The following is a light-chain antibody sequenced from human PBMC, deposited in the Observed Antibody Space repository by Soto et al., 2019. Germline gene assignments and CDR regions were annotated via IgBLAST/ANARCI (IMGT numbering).Light chain of an antibody. V-gene: IGLV6-57*03. CDR2: EDN. J-gene: IGLJ3*02. Sequence: NFMLTQPHSVSGSPGKTVTISCTRSSGSIASKYVQWYQQRPGSAPTTVIYEDNRRPSGVPDRFSGSIDSSSNAASLSISGLGTEDEADYYCHSYDSSNPVFGGGTKVTVL. CDR1: SGSIASKY. CDR3: HSYDSSNPV.